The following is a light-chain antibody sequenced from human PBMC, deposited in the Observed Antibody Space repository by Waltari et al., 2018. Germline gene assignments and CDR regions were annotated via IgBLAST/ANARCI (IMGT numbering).Light chain of an antibody. V-gene: IGLV2-23*01. CDR3: CSYAGSSSWV. Sequence: QSALTQPASVSGSPGQSTTISCTGTRSDVGSYTLVPWYQQHPGKAPKLMIYEGSKRPSGVSNRFSGSKSGNTASLTSSGLQAEDEADYYCCSYAGSSSWVFGGGTKLTVL. CDR2: EGS. J-gene: IGLJ3*02. CDR1: RSDVGSYTL.